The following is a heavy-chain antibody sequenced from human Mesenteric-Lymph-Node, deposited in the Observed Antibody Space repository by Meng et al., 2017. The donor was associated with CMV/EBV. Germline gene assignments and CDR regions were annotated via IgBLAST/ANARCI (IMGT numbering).Heavy chain of an antibody. Sequence: SGFTFSNYAMSWVRQAPGKGLEWVSLISASGFSTYYADSVKGHFTTSRDNSKSTLYLQMDSLRAEDTAVYYCAKEIMVRAEMGAFDVWGQGTMVTVSS. D-gene: IGHD3-10*01. V-gene: IGHV3-23*01. CDR3: AKEIMVRAEMGAFDV. J-gene: IGHJ3*01. CDR1: GFTFSNYA. CDR2: ISASGFST.